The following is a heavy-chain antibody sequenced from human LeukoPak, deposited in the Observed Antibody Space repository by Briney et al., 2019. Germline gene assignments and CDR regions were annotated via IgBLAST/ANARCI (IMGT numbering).Heavy chain of an antibody. Sequence: TGGSLRLSCAASRFTFSSYSMNWVRQAPGKGLEWVSSISSSSSYIYYADSVKGRFTISRDNAKNSLYLQMNSLRAEDTAVYYCARDIGSGSYQFGYWGQGTLVTVSS. CDR2: ISSSSSYI. CDR1: RFTFSSYS. V-gene: IGHV3-21*01. D-gene: IGHD3-10*01. CDR3: ARDIGSGSYQFGY. J-gene: IGHJ4*02.